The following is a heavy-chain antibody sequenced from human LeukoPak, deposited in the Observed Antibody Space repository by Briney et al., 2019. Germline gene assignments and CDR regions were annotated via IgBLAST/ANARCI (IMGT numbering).Heavy chain of an antibody. J-gene: IGHJ4*02. V-gene: IGHV1-18*01. CDR1: GYTFTNYG. CDR2: ISAYNGNT. Sequence: ASVKVSCKASGYTFTNYGISWVRQAPGQGLEWMGWISAYNGNTNYAQKLQGRVTMTTDTSTSTAYMELRSLRSDDTAVYYCASWRSYGSGSYYFYFDYWGQGTLVTVSS. D-gene: IGHD3-10*01. CDR3: ASWRSYGSGSYYFYFDY.